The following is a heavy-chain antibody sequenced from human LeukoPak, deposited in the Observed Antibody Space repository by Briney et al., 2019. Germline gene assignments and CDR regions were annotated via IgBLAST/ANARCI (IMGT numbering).Heavy chain of an antibody. V-gene: IGHV1-18*01. CDR3: ARDGELWFGPSYWYFDL. J-gene: IGHJ2*01. Sequence: ASVKVSCKASGYTFTSYGISWVRQAPGQGLEWMGWISAYNGNTNYAQKLQGRVTMTTDTSTSTAYMELRSLRSDDTAVYYCARDGELWFGPSYWYFDLWGRGTLVTVSS. CDR1: GYTFTSYG. CDR2: ISAYNGNT. D-gene: IGHD3-10*01.